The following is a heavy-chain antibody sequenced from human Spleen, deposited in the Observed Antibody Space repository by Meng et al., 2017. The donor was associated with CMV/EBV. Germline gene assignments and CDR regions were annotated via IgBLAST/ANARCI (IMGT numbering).Heavy chain of an antibody. CDR1: GYSITGGYY. D-gene: IGHD3-22*01. Sequence: ETLSLTCTVSGYSITGGYYWGWIRQSPGKGLEWVSVLSGSGSGTNYADSVKGRFTISRDNSKNTLYLQMNSLRAEDTAVYHCATTPGYYSDSSGYLSCWGQGTLVTVSS. J-gene: IGHJ4*02. CDR3: ATTPGYYSDSSGYLSC. V-gene: IGHV3-23*01. CDR2: LSGSGSGT.